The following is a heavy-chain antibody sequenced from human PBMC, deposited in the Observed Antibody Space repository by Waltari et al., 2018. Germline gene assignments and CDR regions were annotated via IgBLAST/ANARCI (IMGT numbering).Heavy chain of an antibody. CDR1: GGSISSNY. J-gene: IGHJ5*02. CDR3: ARGLPSAGAAAEA. D-gene: IGHD6-13*01. CDR2: IYRSGGST. Sequence: QVQLQESGPGLVKPSETLSLTCAVSGGSISSNYWSWIRQPPGKGLEWIGRIYRSGGSTDYNPSLKSRVTISTDASKNQFSLKLTSVTAADTAVYYCARGLPSAGAAAEAWGQGVLVTVSS. V-gene: IGHV4-4*07.